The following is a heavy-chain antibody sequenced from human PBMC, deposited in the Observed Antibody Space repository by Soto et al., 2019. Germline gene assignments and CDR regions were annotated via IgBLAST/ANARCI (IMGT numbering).Heavy chain of an antibody. V-gene: IGHV4-31*03. CDR2: IYYSGST. CDR3: ARVNCTNGVCYSMWLDP. D-gene: IGHD2-8*01. Sequence: LSLTCTVSGGSISSGGYYWSWIRQHPGKGLEWIGYIYYSGSTYYNPSLKSRVTISVDTSKNQFSLKLSSVTAADMAVYYCARVNCTNGVCYSMWLDPWGQGTLVTVSS. CDR1: GGSISSGGYY. J-gene: IGHJ5*02.